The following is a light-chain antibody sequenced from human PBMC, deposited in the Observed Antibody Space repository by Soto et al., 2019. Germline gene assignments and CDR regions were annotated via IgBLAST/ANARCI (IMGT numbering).Light chain of an antibody. CDR2: KVS. Sequence: DVVMTQSPLSLPVTLGQPASISCSSSQGLVDSDGNTYLNWFQQRPGQSPRRLIYKVSNRDSGVPDRFSGSGSGTDFTLKINRVEAEDVGIYYCMQGMLWPYTFGQGTKLEIK. V-gene: IGKV2-30*01. CDR3: MQGMLWPYT. CDR1: QGLVDSDGNTY. J-gene: IGKJ2*01.